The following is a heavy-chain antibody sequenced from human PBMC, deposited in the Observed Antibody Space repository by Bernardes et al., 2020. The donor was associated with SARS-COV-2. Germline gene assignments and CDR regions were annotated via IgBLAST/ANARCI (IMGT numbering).Heavy chain of an antibody. J-gene: IGHJ2*01. D-gene: IGHD6-13*01. CDR2: ISSNGGST. CDR3: ARVGSSRLDWYFDL. Sequence: GGSLRLSCAASGFTFSSYAMHWVRQAPGKGLEYVSAISSNGGSTYYADSVKGRFTISRDNSKNTLYLQMGSLRAEDMAVYYCARVGSSRLDWYFDLWGRGTLVTVSS. CDR1: GFTFSSYA. V-gene: IGHV3-64*02.